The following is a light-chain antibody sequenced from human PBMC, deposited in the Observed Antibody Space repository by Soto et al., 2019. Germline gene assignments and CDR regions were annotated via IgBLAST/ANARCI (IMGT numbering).Light chain of an antibody. CDR3: TSYVGSNIWV. CDR2: EVS. Sequence: QSALTQPPSASGSPGQSVTISCTGTSSDVGAYKYVSWYQQYPGKAPKLMIYEVSKRPSGVPDRFSGSTSGNTASLTVSGLQAEDEADYYCTSYVGSNIWVFGGGTKVTVL. CDR1: SSDVGAYKY. V-gene: IGLV2-8*01. J-gene: IGLJ3*02.